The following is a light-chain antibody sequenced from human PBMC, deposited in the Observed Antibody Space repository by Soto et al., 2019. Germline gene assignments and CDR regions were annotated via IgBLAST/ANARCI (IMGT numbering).Light chain of an antibody. J-gene: IGLJ2*01. CDR2: DVS. CDR1: SSDVGGYNY. Sequence: QSALTQPASVSGSPGQSITISCTGTSSDVGGYNYVSWYQQHPGKAPKLMIYDVSNRPSGVSNRFSGSKSGNTASLTISGPQAEDEADYYCSSYTSSSTFVFGRGTKLIVL. V-gene: IGLV2-14*01. CDR3: SSYTSSSTFV.